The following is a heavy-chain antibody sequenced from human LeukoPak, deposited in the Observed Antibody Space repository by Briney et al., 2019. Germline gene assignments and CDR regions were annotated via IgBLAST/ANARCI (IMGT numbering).Heavy chain of an antibody. J-gene: IGHJ4*02. D-gene: IGHD6-19*01. Sequence: ASVKVSCKASGYIFTTYYMHWLRQAPGQGPEWMGIINPRGGSTDYAQKFQGRVTMTTDTSTSTAYMELRSLRSDDTAVYYCARSMAVADNFDYWGQGTLVTVSS. CDR2: INPRGGST. CDR3: ARSMAVADNFDY. CDR1: GYIFTTYY. V-gene: IGHV1-46*01.